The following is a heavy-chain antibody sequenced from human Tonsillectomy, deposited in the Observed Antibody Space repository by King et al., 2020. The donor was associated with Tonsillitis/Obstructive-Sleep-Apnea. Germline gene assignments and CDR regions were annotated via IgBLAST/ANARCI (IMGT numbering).Heavy chain of an antibody. CDR2: IYYREST. J-gene: IGHJ4*02. CDR3: ARDRCSGGRCYPDY. V-gene: IGHV4-31*03. D-gene: IGHD2-15*01. CDR1: VGSIISGGYD. Sequence: VHLQESGPGLVKPSQTLSLTCTVSVGSIISGGYDWSWIRQHPGKGLVWSGYIYYRESTFSNPSLKSRVTISVEMSKNQFSLKLSSVTAADTALYYCARDRCSGGRCYPDYGGKGTLVTVSS.